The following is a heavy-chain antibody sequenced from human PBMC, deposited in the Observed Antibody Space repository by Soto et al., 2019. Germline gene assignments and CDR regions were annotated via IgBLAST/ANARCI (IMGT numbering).Heavy chain of an antibody. CDR3: AAGTGRTDFDY. CDR1: GFAFSDAW. Sequence: DVPLVESGGGLVKPGGSLRLSCVASGFAFSDAWMNWVRQAPGKGLEWVGRIIAKAHGGATDYTAPVKDRFIVSRDDSKNTLYLQMNSLKTEDTAVYYCAAGTGRTDFDYWGQGTLVTVSS. J-gene: IGHJ4*02. CDR2: IIAKAHGGAT. D-gene: IGHD2-2*01. V-gene: IGHV3-15*01.